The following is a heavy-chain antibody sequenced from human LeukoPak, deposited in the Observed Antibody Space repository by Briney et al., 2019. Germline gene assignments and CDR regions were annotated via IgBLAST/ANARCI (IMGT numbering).Heavy chain of an antibody. V-gene: IGHV4-59*01. CDR2: IYYSGST. CDR1: GGSISSYY. J-gene: IGHJ4*02. D-gene: IGHD5-18*01. Sequence: SETLSLTCTVSGGSISSYYWSWIRHPPGKGLEWIGYIYYSGSTNYNPSLKSRVAISVDTSKNQCSLKLSSVTAADTAVYYCARCGYSYGPGFDYWGQGTLVTVSS. CDR3: ARCGYSYGPGFDY.